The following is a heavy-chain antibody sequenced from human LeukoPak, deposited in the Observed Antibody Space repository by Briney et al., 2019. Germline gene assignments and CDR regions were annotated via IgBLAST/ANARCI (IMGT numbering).Heavy chain of an antibody. Sequence: GGSLRLSCAASGFTVSSNYMSWVRQAPGKGREWVANIKQDGSEKYYVDSVKGRFTISRDNAKNSLHLQMNSLRAEDTAVYYCARDHGTMVRVYYGMDVWGQGTTVTVSS. V-gene: IGHV3-7*01. J-gene: IGHJ6*02. CDR2: IKQDGSEK. CDR3: ARDHGTMVRVYYGMDV. D-gene: IGHD3-10*01. CDR1: GFTVSSNY.